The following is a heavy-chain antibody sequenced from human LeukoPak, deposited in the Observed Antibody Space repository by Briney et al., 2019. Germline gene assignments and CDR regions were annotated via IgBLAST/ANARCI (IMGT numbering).Heavy chain of an antibody. V-gene: IGHV1-2*02. CDR2: INPNSGGT. CDR1: GYTFTGYY. D-gene: IGHD6-13*01. J-gene: IGHJ4*02. CDR3: ARSPRYSSSWYIDY. Sequence: ASVKVSCKASGYTFTGYYMHWVRQAPGQGLEWMGWINPNSGGTNYAQKFQGRVTMTRDTSISSAYMELSRLRSDDTAVYYCARSPRYSSSWYIDYWGQGTLVTVSS.